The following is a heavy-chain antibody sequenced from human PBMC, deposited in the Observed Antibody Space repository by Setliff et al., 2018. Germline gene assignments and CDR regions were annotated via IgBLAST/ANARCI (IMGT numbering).Heavy chain of an antibody. CDR3: ARHYSFRVVFTSKRGWFDP. CDR2: VNHNGRNI. Sequence: SETLSLTCAIYGGSFSGYYWSWIRQSPEKGLEWIGEVNHNGRNINYNPSLGGRVSISMDTSKMQFSLRLASVTAADTATYFCARHYSFRVVFTSKRGWFDPWGQGTQVTVSS. CDR1: GGSFSGYY. D-gene: IGHD2-8*02. J-gene: IGHJ5*02. V-gene: IGHV4-34*01.